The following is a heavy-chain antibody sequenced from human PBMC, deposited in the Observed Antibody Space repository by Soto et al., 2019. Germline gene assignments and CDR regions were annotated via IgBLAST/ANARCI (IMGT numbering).Heavy chain of an antibody. D-gene: IGHD6-19*01. V-gene: IGHV4-59*01. CDR2: VYYTGST. CDR1: GGSISGSY. CDR3: ARSVAVPGAHIDY. Sequence: PSETLSLTCSVPGGSISGSYWSWIRQSPGKGLEWLGYVYYTGSTNYSPSLRSRVSISVDTSKNEFSLSLSSVTAADTAVYFCARSVAVPGAHIDYWGQGTQVTVSS. J-gene: IGHJ4*02.